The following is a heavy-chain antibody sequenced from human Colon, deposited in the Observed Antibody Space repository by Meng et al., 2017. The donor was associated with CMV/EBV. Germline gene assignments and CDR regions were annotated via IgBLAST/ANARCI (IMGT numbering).Heavy chain of an antibody. V-gene: IGHV4-59*01. D-gene: IGHD3-16*02. Sequence: GSLRLSCSVAGGSMTSDYWSWIRQSPGKGLEWIGYIYYSGSTHYNPSLEGRVDISIDTSRKHFSLKMTSVTAADTATYYCARDNGDYYYGMDVWGQGTTVTVSS. CDR1: GGSMTSDY. J-gene: IGHJ6*02. CDR3: ARDNGDYYYGMDV. CDR2: IYYSGST.